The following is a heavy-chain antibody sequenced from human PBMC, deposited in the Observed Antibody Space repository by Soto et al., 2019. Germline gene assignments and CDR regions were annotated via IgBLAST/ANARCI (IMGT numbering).Heavy chain of an antibody. Sequence: SETLSLTGTVSGGFMSHYYWTWIRQPPGKGLEWIGYIYYSGGTNYNPSLKSRVTISEDTWKNQFSLKLSSVTAADTAVYYCARLGHYDSTGYDAFDIWGQGIMVT. CDR2: IYYSGGT. J-gene: IGHJ3*02. D-gene: IGHD3-22*01. V-gene: IGHV4-59*08. CDR1: GGFMSHYY. CDR3: ARLGHYDSTGYDAFDI.